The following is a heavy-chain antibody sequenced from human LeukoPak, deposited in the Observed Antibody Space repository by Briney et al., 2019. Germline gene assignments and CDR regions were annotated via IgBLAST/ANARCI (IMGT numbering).Heavy chain of an antibody. Sequence: PGGSLRLSCAASGFTFSSYSMNWVRQAPGKGLEWVSSISSSSSYIYYADSVKGRFTISRDNAKNLLYLQMNSLRVEDTAIYYCAKERESYFEFDFWGQGTLVTVSS. J-gene: IGHJ4*02. CDR1: GFTFSSYS. CDR3: AKERESYFEFDF. V-gene: IGHV3-21*04. CDR2: ISSSSSYI. D-gene: IGHD1-26*01.